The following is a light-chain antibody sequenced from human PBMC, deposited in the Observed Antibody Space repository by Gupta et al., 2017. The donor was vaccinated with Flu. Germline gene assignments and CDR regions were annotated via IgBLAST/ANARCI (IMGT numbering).Light chain of an antibody. Sequence: ITISCTGSSSDIGEYNYVSWYQQYPDKAPKLRSSEVSNRPSGVSNRFSGFKSGNTASLTISGLQPEDEADYYCSSYTSGSAYVIFGGGTRLTVL. V-gene: IGLV2-14*01. J-gene: IGLJ2*01. CDR3: SSYTSGSAYVI. CDR1: SSDIGEYNY. CDR2: EVS.